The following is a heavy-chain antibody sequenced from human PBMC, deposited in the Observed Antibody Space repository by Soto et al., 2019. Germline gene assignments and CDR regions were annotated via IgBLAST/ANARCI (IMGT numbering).Heavy chain of an antibody. Sequence: SETLSLTCTVSGGSISSSSYYWGWIRQPPGKGLEWIGSIYYSGSTYYNPSLKSRVTISVDTSKNQFSLKLSSVTAADTAVYYCARGGWELPEYYFDYWGQGTLVIVSS. D-gene: IGHD1-26*01. CDR2: IYYSGST. CDR3: ARGGWELPEYYFDY. J-gene: IGHJ4*02. CDR1: GGSISSSSYY. V-gene: IGHV4-39*07.